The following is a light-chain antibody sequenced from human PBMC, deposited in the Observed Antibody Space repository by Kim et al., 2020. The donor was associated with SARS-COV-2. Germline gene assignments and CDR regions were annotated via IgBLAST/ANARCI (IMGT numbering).Light chain of an antibody. CDR2: RNN. CDR3: AAWDDSLSGPLWL. V-gene: IGLV1-47*01. CDR1: KSNIGSNY. J-gene: IGLJ3*02. Sequence: QSVLTQPPSVSGTPGQRVTISCSGSKSNIGSNYVYWYQHLPGTAPKLLIYRNNQRPSGVPDRFSGSTYGTSASLDISGLRPEDEADYYCAAWDDSLSGPLWLFGGGTQLTVL.